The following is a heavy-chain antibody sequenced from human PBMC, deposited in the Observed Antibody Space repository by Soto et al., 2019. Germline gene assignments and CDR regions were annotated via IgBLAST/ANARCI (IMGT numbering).Heavy chain of an antibody. CDR2: INHSGTT. Sequence: SETLSLTCAVYGGSFSGYYWSWIRQPPGKGLAWIGEINHSGTTNYNPSLKSRVTISVDTSKNQFSLKLTSVTAADTAVYYCARAPKVSGSSQTRPDFWGQGALVTVSS. CDR3: ARAPKVSGSSQTRPDF. V-gene: IGHV4-34*01. CDR1: GGSFSGYY. J-gene: IGHJ4*02. D-gene: IGHD6-6*01.